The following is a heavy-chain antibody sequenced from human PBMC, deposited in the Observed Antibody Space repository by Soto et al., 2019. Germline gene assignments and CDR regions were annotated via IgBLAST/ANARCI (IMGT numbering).Heavy chain of an antibody. V-gene: IGHV4-30-2*01. CDR1: GGSISSGGYS. J-gene: IGHJ5*02. CDR3: ARVPHS. Sequence: QLQLQESGSGLVKPSQTLSLTCAVSGGSISSGGYSWCWIRQPRGKGLEWIGYIYHSVGTYYNPALTSRVTISVDRSNNQFSLRLSSVTASHTAVYYSARVPHSWRQGTLVTVSS. CDR2: IYHSVGT.